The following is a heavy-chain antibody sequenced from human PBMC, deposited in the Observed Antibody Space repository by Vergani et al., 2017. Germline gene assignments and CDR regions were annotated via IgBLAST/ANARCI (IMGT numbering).Heavy chain of an antibody. D-gene: IGHD6-19*01. V-gene: IGHV4-30-4*08. CDR2: IYYSGST. CDR1: ADSISSGSYY. Sequence: QLQLQQSGPGLVKPSETLFLTCTVSADSISSGSYYWGWIRQPPGKGLEWIGYIYYSGSTYYNPSLKSRVTISVDTSKNQFSLKLSSVTAADTAVYYCARGTPGIAVAGSLNWFDPWGQGTLVTVSS. CDR3: ARGTPGIAVAGSLNWFDP. J-gene: IGHJ5*02.